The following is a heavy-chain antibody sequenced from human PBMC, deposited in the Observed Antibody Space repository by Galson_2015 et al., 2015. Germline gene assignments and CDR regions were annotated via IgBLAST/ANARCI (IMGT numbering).Heavy chain of an antibody. CDR3: ATGSKNYYYGMDV. J-gene: IGHJ6*02. V-gene: IGHV6-1*01. CDR2: TYYRSKWYN. D-gene: IGHD2-15*01. Sequence: CAISGDSVSSNSAAWNWIRQFPSRGLEWLGRTYYRSKWYNDYAVSVKSRITINPDTSKNQFSLQLNSVTPEDTAVYYCATGSKNYYYGMDVWGQGTTVTVSS. CDR1: GDSVSSNSAA.